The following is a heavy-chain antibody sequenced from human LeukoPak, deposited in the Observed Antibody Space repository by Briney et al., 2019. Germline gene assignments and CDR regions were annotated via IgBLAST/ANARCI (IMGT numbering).Heavy chain of an antibody. CDR2: VNHAESS. Sequence: SETLSLTCAVSGEAFTGYYWSWVRQPPGKGLEWIGEVNHAESSSYNPSLKSRLTMSVDASKNQFSLRSNSVTAADTAVYYCARVSDWFDPWGQGTLVTVSS. CDR3: ARVSDWFDP. CDR1: GEAFTGYY. J-gene: IGHJ5*02. V-gene: IGHV4-34*01.